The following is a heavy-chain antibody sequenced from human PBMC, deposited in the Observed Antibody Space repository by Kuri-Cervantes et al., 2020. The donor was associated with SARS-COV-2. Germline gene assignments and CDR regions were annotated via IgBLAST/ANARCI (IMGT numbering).Heavy chain of an antibody. J-gene: IGHJ4*02. CDR2: IYYSGST. Sequence: SETLSLTCTVSGGSISSYYWSWIRQPPGKGLEWIGYIYYSGSTNYNPSLKSRVTISVDTSKNQFSLKLSSVTAADTAVYYCARANSDARLDYWGQGTLVTVSS. CDR3: ARANSDARLDY. D-gene: IGHD3-16*01. CDR1: GGSISSYY. V-gene: IGHV4-59*01.